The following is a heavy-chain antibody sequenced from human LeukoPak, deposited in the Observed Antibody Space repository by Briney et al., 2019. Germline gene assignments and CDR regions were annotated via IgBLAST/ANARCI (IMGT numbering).Heavy chain of an antibody. Sequence: SETLSLTCTVSGGSISSYYWNWIRQPPGKGLEWIGYIYYSGSTNYNPSLKSRVTISVDTSKNQFSLKLSSVTAADTAVYYCARAVPDGYSYGYDDYWGQGTLVTVSS. D-gene: IGHD5-18*01. CDR2: IYYSGST. V-gene: IGHV4-59*01. CDR3: ARAVPDGYSYGYDDY. CDR1: GGSISSYY. J-gene: IGHJ4*02.